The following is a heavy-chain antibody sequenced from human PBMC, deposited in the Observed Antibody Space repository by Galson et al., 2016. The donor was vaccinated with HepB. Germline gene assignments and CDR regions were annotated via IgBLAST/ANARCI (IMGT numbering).Heavy chain of an antibody. CDR3: ARGVRSDWSHFDY. Sequence: SVKVSCKASGGSFSSYAISWVRQAPGRGLEWMGGIIPIPRTAGYAQKSQGRVTITADESTTTAYMELSSLRSDDTAVYYCARGVRSDWSHFDYWGQGTLVTVSS. J-gene: IGHJ4*02. CDR2: IIPIPRTA. D-gene: IGHD3-9*01. V-gene: IGHV1-69*13. CDR1: GGSFSSYA.